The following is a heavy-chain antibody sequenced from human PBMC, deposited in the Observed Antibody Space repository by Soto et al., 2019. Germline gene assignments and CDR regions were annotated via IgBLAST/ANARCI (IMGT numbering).Heavy chain of an antibody. J-gene: IGHJ5*02. D-gene: IGHD1-26*01. V-gene: IGHV3-23*01. CDR2: ISASGGLK. CDR1: GFTFTNYA. Sequence: GESLKISCAASGFTFTNYAMTWVRQTPGKGLEWVSGISASGGLKYYADSVRGRFTVSRDKSKNILYLQMDNLRDEDTALYYCAREVGAPSGWLDPWGQGTQVTVSS. CDR3: AREVGAPSGWLDP.